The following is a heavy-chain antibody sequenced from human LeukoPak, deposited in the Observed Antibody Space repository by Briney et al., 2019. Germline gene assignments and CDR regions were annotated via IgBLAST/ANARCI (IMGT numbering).Heavy chain of an antibody. Sequence: SVKVSCKASGGTFSSYAISWVRQAPGQGIEWMGRIIPIFGTANYAQKFQGRVTITTDESTSTAYMELSSLRPEDTAVYYCARDGEMDYGDYGGAFDIWGQGTMVTVSS. V-gene: IGHV1-69*05. CDR2: IIPIFGTA. J-gene: IGHJ3*02. CDR1: GGTFSSYA. CDR3: ARDGEMDYGDYGGAFDI. D-gene: IGHD4-17*01.